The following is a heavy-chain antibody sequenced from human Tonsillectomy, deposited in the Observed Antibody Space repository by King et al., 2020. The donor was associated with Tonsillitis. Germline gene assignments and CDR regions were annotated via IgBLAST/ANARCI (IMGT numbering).Heavy chain of an antibody. CDR3: ARAPQNYDSSCYPIDFDY. Sequence: VQLVESGAEVKKPGASVKVSCKAFGYTFIGYYIHWVRQAPGQGLEWMGWINPYSGGRKYAQKFQGRVTMTRDTSISTVYMELSSLRSDDTAVYYCARAPQNYDSSCYPIDFDYWGQGTLVTVTS. J-gene: IGHJ4*02. CDR1: GYTFIGYY. V-gene: IGHV1-2*02. D-gene: IGHD3-22*01. CDR2: INPYSGGR.